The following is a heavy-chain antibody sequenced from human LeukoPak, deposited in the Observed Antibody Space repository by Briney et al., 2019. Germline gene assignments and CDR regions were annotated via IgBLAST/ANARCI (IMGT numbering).Heavy chain of an antibody. CDR2: IRYDGSNK. D-gene: IGHD2-2*01. CDR1: GFTFSSYG. CDR3: AKDVEDIVVVPDAS. J-gene: IGHJ5*02. Sequence: GGSLRLSCAASGFTFSSYGMHWVRQAPGKGLEWVAFIRYDGSNKYYADSVKGRFTISRDNSKNTLYLQMNSLRAEDTAVYYCAKDVEDIVVVPDASWGQGTLVTVSS. V-gene: IGHV3-30*02.